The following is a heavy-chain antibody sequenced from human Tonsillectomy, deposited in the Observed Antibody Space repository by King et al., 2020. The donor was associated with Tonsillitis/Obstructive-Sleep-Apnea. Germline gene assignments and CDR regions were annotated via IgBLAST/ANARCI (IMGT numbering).Heavy chain of an antibody. V-gene: IGHV3-7*03. CDR1: GFTFSNYW. CDR3: ARDKAGGWYFDL. Sequence: QLVQSGGGLVQPGGSLRLSCAASGFTFSNYWVYWVRQAPGKGLEWVANIKQDGSEKYYVDSVKGRFTISRDNAQNSLYLQMNRLRAEDTAVYYCARDKAGGWYFDLWGRGTLVTVSS. J-gene: IGHJ2*01. D-gene: IGHD3-10*01. CDR2: IKQDGSEK.